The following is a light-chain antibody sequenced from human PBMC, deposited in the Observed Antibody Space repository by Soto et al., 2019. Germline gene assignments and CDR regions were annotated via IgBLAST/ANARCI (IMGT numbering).Light chain of an antibody. Sequence: ESVLTQSPGTLSLSPGERATLSCRASQSVSSIYFAWYQQKPGQAPRLLINGASRRATGIPDRFSGSGSMTVFPPTISRLEPEDAAVYYCQQSGSSLLFGQGTKVEVK. CDR3: QQSGSSLL. J-gene: IGKJ1*01. CDR1: QSVSSIY. CDR2: GAS. V-gene: IGKV3-20*01.